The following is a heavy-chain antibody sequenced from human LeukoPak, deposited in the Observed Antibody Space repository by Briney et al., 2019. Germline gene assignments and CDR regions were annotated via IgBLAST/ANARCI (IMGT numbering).Heavy chain of an antibody. CDR3: ARVASGSYSPPRYYYYYYMDV. Sequence: GGSLRLSCAASGFTFSSYEMNWVRQAPGKGLEWASYISSSGSTIYYADSVKGRFTISRDNAKNSLYLQMNSLRAEDTAVYYCARVASGSYSPPRYYYYYYMDVWGKGTTVTVSS. D-gene: IGHD1-26*01. V-gene: IGHV3-48*03. J-gene: IGHJ6*03. CDR1: GFTFSSYE. CDR2: ISSSGSTI.